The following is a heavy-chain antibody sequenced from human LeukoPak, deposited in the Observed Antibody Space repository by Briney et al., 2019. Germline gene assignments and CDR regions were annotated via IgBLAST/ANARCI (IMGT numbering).Heavy chain of an antibody. CDR3: ARVFIPGYYYYYYMDV. Sequence: ASVKVSCKASGYTFTSYAMNWVRQAPGQGLEWMGWINTNTGNPTYAQGCTGGFVFSLDTSVSTAYLQISSLKAEDTAVYYCARVFIPGYYYYYYMDVWGKGTTVTVSS. D-gene: IGHD3-16*02. CDR2: INTNTGNP. V-gene: IGHV7-4-1*02. CDR1: GYTFTSYA. J-gene: IGHJ6*03.